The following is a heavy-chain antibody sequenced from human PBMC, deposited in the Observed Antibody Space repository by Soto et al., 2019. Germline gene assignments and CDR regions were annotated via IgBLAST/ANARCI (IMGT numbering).Heavy chain of an antibody. D-gene: IGHD6-13*01. J-gene: IGHJ6*01. CDR3: AGGGSSWYKDRMDV. V-gene: IGHV3-30-3*01. CDR1: GFTFSSYA. CDR2: ISYDGSNK. Sequence: QVQLVESGGGVVQPGRSLRLSCAASGFTFSSYAMHWVRQAPGKGLEWVAGISYDGSNKYHAESVKGRFTISREKSEIGLCLQTNCAGAEDRGVYFCAGGGSSWYKDRMDVWGDGDTVT.